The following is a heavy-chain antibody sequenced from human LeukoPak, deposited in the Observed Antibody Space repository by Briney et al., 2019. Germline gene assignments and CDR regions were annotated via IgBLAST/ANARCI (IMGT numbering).Heavy chain of an antibody. V-gene: IGHV1-24*01. Sequence: ASVKVSCKVSGYTLTELSMHWVRQAPGKGLEWMGGFDPEDDETIYAQKFQGRVTMTEDTSTDTAYMELSSLRSEDTAVYYCATGGRIVGAYFDYWGQGTLVTVSS. CDR3: ATGGRIVGAYFDY. CDR1: GYTLTELS. D-gene: IGHD1-26*01. CDR2: FDPEDDET. J-gene: IGHJ4*02.